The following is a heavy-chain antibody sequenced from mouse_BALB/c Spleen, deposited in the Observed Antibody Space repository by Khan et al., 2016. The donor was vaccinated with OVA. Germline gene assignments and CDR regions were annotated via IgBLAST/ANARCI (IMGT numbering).Heavy chain of an antibody. CDR2: INPHIGET. CDR3: ARKNGSDFDY. Sequence: VQLQQSGPELVKPGTSVKISCKASGYYFTGYFMHWVMQSHGTSLEWIGRINPHIGETFYNQKFKGKATLTVDESSSTAYMELRSLASEDTAVYYCARKNGSDFDYWGQGTTLTVSS. V-gene: IGHV1-20*02. CDR1: GYYFTGYF. J-gene: IGHJ2*01.